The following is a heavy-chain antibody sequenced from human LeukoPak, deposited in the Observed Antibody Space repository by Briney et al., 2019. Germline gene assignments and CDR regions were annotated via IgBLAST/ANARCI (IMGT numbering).Heavy chain of an antibody. Sequence: ASVKVSCKASGGTFSSYAISWVRQAPGQGLEWMGWISAYNGNTNYAQKLQGRVTMTTDTSTSTAYMELRSLRSDDTAVYYCATVGYCSGGSCWGDWFDPWGQGTLVTVSS. CDR1: GGTFSSYA. J-gene: IGHJ5*02. CDR2: ISAYNGNT. D-gene: IGHD2-15*01. V-gene: IGHV1-18*01. CDR3: ATVGYCSGGSCWGDWFDP.